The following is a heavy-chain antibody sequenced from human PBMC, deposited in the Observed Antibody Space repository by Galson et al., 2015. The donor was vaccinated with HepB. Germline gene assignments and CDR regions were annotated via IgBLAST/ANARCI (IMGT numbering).Heavy chain of an antibody. Sequence: CAISGDSVSRGNAAWNWIGQSPSRGLEWLGRTYYRSKWYSDYAESVKGRISVNPDSSSNQFSLQLNSVTPEDTAIYYCSMGYSYGSQAFEIWGQGTMVTVSS. V-gene: IGHV6-1*01. CDR2: TYYRSKWYS. J-gene: IGHJ3*02. D-gene: IGHD5-18*01. CDR3: SMGYSYGSQAFEI. CDR1: GDSVSRGNAA.